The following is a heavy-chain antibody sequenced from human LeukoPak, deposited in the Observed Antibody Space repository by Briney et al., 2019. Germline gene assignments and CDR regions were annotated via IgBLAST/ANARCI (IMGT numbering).Heavy chain of an antibody. CDR2: ISSSSSTI. CDR3: ARDRKVALLWFGISRWYFDL. D-gene: IGHD3-10*01. J-gene: IGHJ2*01. CDR1: GFTFSSYS. V-gene: IGHV3-48*01. Sequence: PGGSLRLSCAASGFTFSSYSMNWVRQAPGKGLEWVSYISSSSSTIYYADSVKGRFTISRDNAKNSLYLQMNSLRAEDTAVYYCARDRKVALLWFGISRWYFDLWGRGTLVTVSS.